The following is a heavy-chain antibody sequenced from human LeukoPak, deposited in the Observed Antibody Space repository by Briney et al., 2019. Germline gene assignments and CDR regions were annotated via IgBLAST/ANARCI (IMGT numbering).Heavy chain of an antibody. CDR3: ARGSIVGATFDYFDY. Sequence: ASVKVSCKASGYTFTGYYIHSVRQAPGQGLEWMGWINPNSGGTNYAQKFQGRVTMTRDTSISTAYMALSRLRSDDTAVYYCARGSIVGATFDYFDYWGQGTLVTVSS. J-gene: IGHJ4*02. CDR2: INPNSGGT. CDR1: GYTFTGYY. D-gene: IGHD1-26*01. V-gene: IGHV1-2*02.